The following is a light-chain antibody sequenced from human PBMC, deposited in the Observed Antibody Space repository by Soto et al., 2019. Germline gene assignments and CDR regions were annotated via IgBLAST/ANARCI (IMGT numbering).Light chain of an antibody. Sequence: QSALTQPASVSGSPGQSITISCTGTSSDVGGYNYVSWYQQHPDKAPKHMIYEVSNRPSGVSNHFSGSKSGNTASLTISGLQFEYEGIFYCRSYTRGSPLVFGGGTHLTLL. J-gene: IGLJ3*02. CDR1: SSDVGGYNY. CDR3: RSYTRGSPLV. V-gene: IGLV2-14*01. CDR2: EVS.